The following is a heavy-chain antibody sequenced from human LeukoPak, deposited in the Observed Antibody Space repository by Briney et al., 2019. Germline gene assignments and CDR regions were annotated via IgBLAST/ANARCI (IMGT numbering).Heavy chain of an antibody. CDR2: INHSGCT. Sequence: SETLSLTCAVYGGSFSGYYWSWIRQPPGKGLGWIGEINHSGCTNYNPSLKSRVTISVDTSKNQFSLKLSSVTAADTAVYYCARGRGIGVLRFLEWLSFDYWGQGTLVTVSS. CDR1: GGSFSGYY. J-gene: IGHJ4*02. D-gene: IGHD3-3*01. CDR3: ARGRGIGVLRFLEWLSFDY. V-gene: IGHV4-34*01.